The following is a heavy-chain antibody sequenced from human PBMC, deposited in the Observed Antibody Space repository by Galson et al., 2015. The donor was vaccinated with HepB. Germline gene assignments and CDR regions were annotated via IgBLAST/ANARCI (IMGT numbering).Heavy chain of an antibody. V-gene: IGHV3-30*04. J-gene: IGHJ4*02. CDR2: ISYDGSNK. CDR1: GFTFSSYA. D-gene: IGHD2-21*02. CDR3: ATDVVVTATLDY. Sequence: SCKASGFTFSSYAMHWVRQAPGKGLEWVAVISYDGSNKYYADSVKGRFTISRDNSKNTLYLQMNSLRAEDTAVYYCATDVVVTATLDYWGQGTLVTVSS.